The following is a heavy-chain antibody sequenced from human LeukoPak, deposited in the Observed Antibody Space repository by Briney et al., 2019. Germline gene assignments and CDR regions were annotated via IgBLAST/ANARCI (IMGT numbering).Heavy chain of an antibody. V-gene: IGHV1-46*01. CDR2: INPSGGST. D-gene: IGHD5-18*01. CDR1: GYTLTELS. J-gene: IGHJ6*02. Sequence: GASVKVSCKVSGYTLTELSMHWVRQAPGQGLEWMGIINPSGGSTSYAQKFQGRVTMTRDTSTSTVYMELSSLRSEDTAVYYCAREDTPRYGMDVWGQGTTVTVSS. CDR3: AREDTPRYGMDV.